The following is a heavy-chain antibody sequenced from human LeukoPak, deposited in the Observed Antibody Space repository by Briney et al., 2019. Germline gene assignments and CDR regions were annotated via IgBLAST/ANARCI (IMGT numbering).Heavy chain of an antibody. CDR1: GFTFSSYW. Sequence: GGSLRLSCAGSGFTFSSYWMSWVRQAPGKGLEWVANIKQDGSEKHYVDSVKGRFTISRDNAKNSLYLQMNSLRAEDTAVYYCAREYKLIWGGYSYGKNDYWGQGTLVTVSS. CDR2: IKQDGSEK. D-gene: IGHD5-18*01. CDR3: AREYKLIWGGYSYGKNDY. J-gene: IGHJ4*02. V-gene: IGHV3-7*01.